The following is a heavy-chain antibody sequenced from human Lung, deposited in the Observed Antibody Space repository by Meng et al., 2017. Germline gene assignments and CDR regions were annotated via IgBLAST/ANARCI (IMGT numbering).Heavy chain of an antibody. Sequence: VQLVESGGGLVQPGGFLRLSCAASGFTFRSYWMHWVRQAPGKGLVWVSRIRGDGGSIVYADSVKGRFTISRDNAKNTLFLQMNSLRAEDTAVYYCARESGYFEYWGQGILVTVSS. CDR1: GFTFRSYW. V-gene: IGHV3-74*03. CDR3: ARESGYFEY. J-gene: IGHJ4*02. CDR2: IRGDGGSI.